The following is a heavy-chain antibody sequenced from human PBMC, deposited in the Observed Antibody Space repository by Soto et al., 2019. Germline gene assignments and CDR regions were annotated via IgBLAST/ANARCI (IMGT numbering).Heavy chain of an antibody. J-gene: IGHJ6*02. D-gene: IGHD3-22*01. V-gene: IGHV1-58*01. CDR2: IVVGSGNT. CDR1: GFTFPSSA. CDR3: AADFRSSGYDPTYYYDGMDV. Sequence: SVKVSRKASGFTFPSSAVQWVRQARGQRLEWIGWIVVGSGNTNYAQKFHERVTITRDMTTSTDYMELSSLRSEDTAVYYCAADFRSSGYDPTYYYDGMDVWGQGTMVTVSS.